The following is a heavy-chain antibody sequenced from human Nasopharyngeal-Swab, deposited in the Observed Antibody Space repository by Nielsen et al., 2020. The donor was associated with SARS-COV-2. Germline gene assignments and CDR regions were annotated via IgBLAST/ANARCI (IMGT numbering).Heavy chain of an antibody. Sequence: ASVKVSCKASGGSFTNYGISWVRQAPGQGLEWMGWINTTTGNPTYAQGFTGRFVFSLDTSVSTAYLQISSLKAEDTAVYYCARLRYSSSSWGDDYYYYYMDVWGKGTTVTVSS. CDR3: ARLRYSSSSWGDDYYYYYMDV. V-gene: IGHV7-4-1*02. CDR1: GGSFTNYG. J-gene: IGHJ6*03. CDR2: INTTTGNP. D-gene: IGHD6-6*01.